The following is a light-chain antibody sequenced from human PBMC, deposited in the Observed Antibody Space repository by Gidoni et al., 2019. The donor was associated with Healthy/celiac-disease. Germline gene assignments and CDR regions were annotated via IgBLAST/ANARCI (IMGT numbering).Light chain of an antibody. J-gene: IGKJ2*01. CDR1: QSVGSSY. CDR2: GAS. CDR3: QQYGSSPPYT. Sequence: EIVLTQYPGTLSLSPGERATLSCRASQSVGSSYLAWYQQKPGQAPRLLIYGASSSATGLPDRFSGSGSGTDFSLTISRLEPEDFSVYYCQQYGSSPPYTFGQGTKLEIK. V-gene: IGKV3-20*01.